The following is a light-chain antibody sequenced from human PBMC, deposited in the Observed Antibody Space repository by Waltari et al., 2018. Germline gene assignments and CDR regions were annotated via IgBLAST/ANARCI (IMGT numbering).Light chain of an antibody. J-gene: IGLJ2*01. CDR1: GNDIGGYDY. V-gene: IGLV2-14*03. CDR2: DVY. CDR3: SSYTSSGVV. Sequence: QSALTQPASVSGSPGQAIIISCTGSGNDIGGYDYISWYQQDPGKAPRLIIYDVYNRPSVVSNRFSGSKSGNTASLTISGLQAEDDSIFYCSSYTSSGVVFGGETKVTVL.